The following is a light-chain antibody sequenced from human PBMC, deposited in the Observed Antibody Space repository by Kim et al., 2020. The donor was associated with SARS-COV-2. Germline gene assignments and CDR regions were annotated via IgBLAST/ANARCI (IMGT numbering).Light chain of an antibody. J-gene: IGKJ4*01. Sequence: SPGERATLSCRPSQSVSNSYLAWYPQKPGQAPRLLIYGASSRATGIPDRFSGSGSGTDFTFSISRLEPEDFAVYYCQQYGSSPLTFGGGTKVDIK. CDR2: GAS. V-gene: IGKV3-20*01. CDR3: QQYGSSPLT. CDR1: QSVSNSY.